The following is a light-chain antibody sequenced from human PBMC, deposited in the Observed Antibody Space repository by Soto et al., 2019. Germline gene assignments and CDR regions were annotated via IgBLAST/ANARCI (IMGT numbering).Light chain of an antibody. Sequence: EIVMTQSPATLSVSPGDRATLSCRASQRGDNDLAWYQQKPGQPPWLLIYDASTRATGIPARFSGSQSGTEFTLTISSLLSEDFAVYSCQQYNNWPLTFGGGTKVDIK. CDR3: QQYNNWPLT. CDR2: DAS. J-gene: IGKJ4*01. V-gene: IGKV3D-15*01. CDR1: QRGDND.